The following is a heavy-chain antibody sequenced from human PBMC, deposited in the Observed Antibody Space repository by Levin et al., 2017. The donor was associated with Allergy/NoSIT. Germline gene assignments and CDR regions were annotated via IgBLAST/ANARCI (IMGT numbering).Heavy chain of an antibody. V-gene: IGHV3-33*01. CDR3: ARGPNSSGWYYFDY. CDR2: IWYDGSNK. Sequence: GESLKISCAASGFTFSSYGMHWVRQAPGKGLEWVAVIWYDGSNKYYADSVKGRFTISRDNSKNTLYLQMNSLRAEDTAVYYCARGPNSSGWYYFDYWGQGTLVTVSS. CDR1: GFTFSSYG. J-gene: IGHJ4*02. D-gene: IGHD6-19*01.